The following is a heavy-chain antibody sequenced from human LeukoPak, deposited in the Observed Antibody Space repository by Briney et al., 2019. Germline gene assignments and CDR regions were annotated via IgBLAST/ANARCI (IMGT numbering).Heavy chain of an antibody. CDR2: INHSGST. V-gene: IGHV4-34*01. Sequence: PSETLSLTCAVYGGSFSGYYWSWIRQPPGKGLEWIGEINHSGSTNYNPSLKSRVTISVDTSKNQFSLKLSSVTAADTAVYYCARGPWNYYDSSGYYPDVFDIWGQGTMVTVSS. J-gene: IGHJ3*02. CDR1: GGSFSGYY. D-gene: IGHD3-22*01. CDR3: ARGPWNYYDSSGYYPDVFDI.